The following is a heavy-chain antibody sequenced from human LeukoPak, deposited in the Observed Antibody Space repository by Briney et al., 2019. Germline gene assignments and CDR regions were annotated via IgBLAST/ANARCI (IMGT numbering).Heavy chain of an antibody. Sequence: SVKVSCKASGGTFSSYAISWVRQAPGQGLEWMGGIIPIFGTANYAQKFQGRVTITADESTSTAYMELSSLRSEDTAVYYCARGGMERWLQAALDYWGQGTLVTVSS. CDR2: IIPIFGTA. J-gene: IGHJ4*02. CDR3: ARGGMERWLQAALDY. V-gene: IGHV1-69*13. CDR1: GGTFSSYA. D-gene: IGHD5-24*01.